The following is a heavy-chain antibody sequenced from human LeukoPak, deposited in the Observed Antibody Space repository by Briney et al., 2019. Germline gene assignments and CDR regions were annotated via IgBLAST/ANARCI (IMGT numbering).Heavy chain of an antibody. CDR2: TSYDGSTK. J-gene: IGHJ4*02. CDR3: AKPSGEYFDY. Sequence: GGSLRLPCAVSGFTFSNYGMHWVRQAPGKGLEGVALTSYDGSTKYYADSVKGRFFISKDNSRNTLYLQMNSLRVEDTAMYYCAKPSGEYFDYWGQGTLVTVSS. V-gene: IGHV3-30*18. CDR1: GFTFSNYG.